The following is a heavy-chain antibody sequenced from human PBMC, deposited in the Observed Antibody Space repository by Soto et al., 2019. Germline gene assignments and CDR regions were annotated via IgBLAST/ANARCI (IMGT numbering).Heavy chain of an antibody. CDR2: INPSGGST. CDR3: ARDFPGEYSSSWLDADY. CDR1: GYTFTSYY. V-gene: IGHV1-46*01. Sequence: ASVKVSCKASGYTFTSYYMHWVRQAPGQGLEWMGIINPSGGSTSYAQKFQGRVTMTRDTSTSTVYMELSSLRSEDTAVYYCARDFPGEYSSSWLDADYWGQGTLVTVSS. D-gene: IGHD6-13*01. J-gene: IGHJ4*02.